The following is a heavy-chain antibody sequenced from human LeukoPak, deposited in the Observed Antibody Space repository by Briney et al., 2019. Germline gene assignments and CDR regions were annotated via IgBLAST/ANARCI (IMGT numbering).Heavy chain of an antibody. J-gene: IGHJ4*02. D-gene: IGHD3-3*01. CDR1: GGSISSGDYY. CDR3: ARGTPGRYDFWSGYSV. V-gene: IGHV4-30-4*08. CDR2: IYYSGST. Sequence: PSETLSLTCTVSGGSISSGDYYWSWIRQPPGKGLEWIGYIYYSGSTYYNPSLKSRVTISVDTSKNQFSLKLSSVTAADTAVYYCARGTPGRYDFWSGYSVWGRGTLVTVSS.